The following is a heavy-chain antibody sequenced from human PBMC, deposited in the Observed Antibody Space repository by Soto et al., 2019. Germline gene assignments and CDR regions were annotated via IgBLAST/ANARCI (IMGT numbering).Heavy chain of an antibody. CDR2: IIPIFGTA. CDR1: GGTFSSYA. CDR3: ARVFSYGYRGRDYYYGMDV. V-gene: IGHV1-69*12. Sequence: QVQLVQSGAEVKKPGSSVKVSCKASGGTFSSYAISWVRQAPGQGLEWMGGIIPIFGTANYGQKFQGRVTIYADESTSTAYMELSSLRSEDTAVYYCARVFSYGYRGRDYYYGMDVWGQGTTVTVSS. D-gene: IGHD5-18*01. J-gene: IGHJ6*02.